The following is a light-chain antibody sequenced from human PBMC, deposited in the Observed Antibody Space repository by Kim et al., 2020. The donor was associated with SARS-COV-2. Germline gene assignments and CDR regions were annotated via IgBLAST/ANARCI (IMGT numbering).Light chain of an antibody. CDR1: QSVSSS. Sequence: SWSPRERATPSCRASQSVSSSLAWYQQKPGQAPRLLIYGASTRATGIPARFSGSGSGTEFTLTISSLQSEDFAVYYCQQYNNWGTFGQGTKVDIK. J-gene: IGKJ1*01. CDR2: GAS. V-gene: IGKV3-15*01. CDR3: QQYNNWGT.